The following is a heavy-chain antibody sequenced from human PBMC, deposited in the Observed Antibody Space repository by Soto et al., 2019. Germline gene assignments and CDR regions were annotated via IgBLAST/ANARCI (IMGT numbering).Heavy chain of an antibody. J-gene: IGHJ4*02. CDR2: ISHDGSNT. Sequence: QVQVVESGGGVVQPGRSLRLSCAASGFTFRTYAMHWVRQAPGKGLEWVAVISHDGSNTDYGDSVKGRFTISRDNSKRTRSLQMNSIRPEDTGVYYCAKDAASTEDFFASWGQGTLVSVSS. CDR1: GFTFRTYA. CDR3: AKDAASTEDFFAS. V-gene: IGHV3-30*18.